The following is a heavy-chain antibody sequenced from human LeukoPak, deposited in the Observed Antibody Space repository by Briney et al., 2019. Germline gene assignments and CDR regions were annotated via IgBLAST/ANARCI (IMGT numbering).Heavy chain of an antibody. CDR1: GDSVSSSNYN. J-gene: IGHJ4*02. Sequence: PSETLSLTCTVSGDSVSSSNYNWGWIRQPPGKGLEWIGSIYYSGSTYYNPSLKSRVTISVDTSTNQFSLKLSSVTAADTAVYHCARHGLGLRIDYWGQGALVTVSS. V-gene: IGHV4-39*01. CDR2: IYYSGST. D-gene: IGHD2-21*02. CDR3: ARHGLGLRIDY.